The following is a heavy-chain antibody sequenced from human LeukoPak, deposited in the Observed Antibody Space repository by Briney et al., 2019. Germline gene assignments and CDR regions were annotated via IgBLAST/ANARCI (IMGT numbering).Heavy chain of an antibody. Sequence: GGSLRLSCAASGFTFSSYAMSWVRQAPGKGLEWVSATSGSGGSTYYADSVKGRFTISRDNSKNTLYLQMNSLRAEDTAVYYCAKDPYYYDSSGYYLNWGQGTLVTVSS. CDR1: GFTFSSYA. CDR2: TSGSGGST. J-gene: IGHJ4*02. CDR3: AKDPYYYDSSGYYLN. D-gene: IGHD3-22*01. V-gene: IGHV3-23*01.